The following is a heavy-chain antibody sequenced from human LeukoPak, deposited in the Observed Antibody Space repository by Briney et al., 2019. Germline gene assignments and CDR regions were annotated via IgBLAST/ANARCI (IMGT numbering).Heavy chain of an antibody. D-gene: IGHD1-7*01. Sequence: ASVKVSCKVSGYTLTELSMHWVRQAPGKGLEWMGGFDPEDGETIYAQKFQGRVTMTEDTSTDTAYMELSSLRSEDTAVYYCARNWNYGAGWDYWGQGTLVTVSS. J-gene: IGHJ4*02. CDR1: GYTLTELS. CDR3: ARNWNYGAGWDY. CDR2: FDPEDGET. V-gene: IGHV1-24*01.